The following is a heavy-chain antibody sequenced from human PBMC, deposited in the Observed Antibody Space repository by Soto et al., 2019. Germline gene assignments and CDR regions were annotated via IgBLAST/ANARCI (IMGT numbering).Heavy chain of an antibody. D-gene: IGHD3-3*01. V-gene: IGHV3-23*01. CDR3: AKAPRVGGWLLHLDY. CDR1: GFTFSSYA. CDR2: ISGSGGST. J-gene: IGHJ4*02. Sequence: EVQLLESGGGLVQPGGSLRLSCAASGFTFSSYAMSWVRQAPGKGLEWVSAISGSGGSTYYADSVKGRFTISRDNSKNTLYLQMNSLGAEDTAVYYCAKAPRVGGWLLHLDYWGQGTLVTVSS.